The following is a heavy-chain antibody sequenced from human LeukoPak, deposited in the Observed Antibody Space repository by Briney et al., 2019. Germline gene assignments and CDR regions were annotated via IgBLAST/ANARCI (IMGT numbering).Heavy chain of an antibody. D-gene: IGHD1/OR15-1a*01. CDR2: ISADRDSR. V-gene: IGHV3-43*02. J-gene: IGHJ6*02. CDR1: GCYFHANS. Sequence: GGSLTLSCAASGCYFHANSMHWVRQAAGKGLEWVSLISADRDSRYYGDSVKGRFTLSRDNTKNSLYLQMNSVKTEDTALYYCAEDVSNKPYYDYGLDVWGQGTTVTVSS. CDR3: AEDVSNKPYYDYGLDV.